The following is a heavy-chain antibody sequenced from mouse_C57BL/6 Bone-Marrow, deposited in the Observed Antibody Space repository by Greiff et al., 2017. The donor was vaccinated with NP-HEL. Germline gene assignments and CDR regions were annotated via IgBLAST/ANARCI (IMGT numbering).Heavy chain of an antibody. Sequence: QVQLQQPGAELVRPGTSVKLSCKASGYTFTSYWMHWVKQRPGQGLEWIGVIDPSYSYTNYNQKFKGKATLTVDTSSSTAYMQLSSLTSEDSAVYYCARWGPYYGSSHAYWGQGTLVTVSA. J-gene: IGHJ3*01. D-gene: IGHD1-1*01. CDR1: GYTFTSYW. CDR2: IDPSYSYT. CDR3: ARWGPYYGSSHAY. V-gene: IGHV1-59*01.